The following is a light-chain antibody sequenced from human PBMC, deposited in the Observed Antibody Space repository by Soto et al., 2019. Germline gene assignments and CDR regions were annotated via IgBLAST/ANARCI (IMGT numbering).Light chain of an antibody. CDR1: QTVSSN. CDR2: GAS. V-gene: IGKV3-15*01. J-gene: IGKJ2*01. Sequence: EIVMTQSPATLSVSPGERATLSCRASQTVSSNLAWYQQKPGQAPRLLIHGASTRASGVPTRFSGSGSGTDFTLTISSLQSEDFAGYYCQQYHNWPPQYTFGQGTKLQIK. CDR3: QQYHNWPPQYT.